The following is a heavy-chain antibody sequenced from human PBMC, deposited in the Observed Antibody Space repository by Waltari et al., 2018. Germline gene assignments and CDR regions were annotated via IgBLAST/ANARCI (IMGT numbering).Heavy chain of an antibody. Sequence: EVQLVQSGAEVKKPGESLKISCKGSGYSFTSYWIGWVRQLPGKGLEWMGIIYPGYSETRYSPSFQGKVTISADKSISTAYLQWSSLKASDTAMYYCARLHIAAAGPFDYWGQGTLVTVSS. D-gene: IGHD6-13*01. V-gene: IGHV5-51*03. CDR1: GYSFTSYW. CDR3: ARLHIAAAGPFDY. J-gene: IGHJ4*02. CDR2: IYPGYSET.